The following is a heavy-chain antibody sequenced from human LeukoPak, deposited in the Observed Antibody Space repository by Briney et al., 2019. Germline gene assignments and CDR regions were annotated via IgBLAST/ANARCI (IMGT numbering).Heavy chain of an antibody. CDR3: ARISTTVKYYYGMDV. CDR1: GFTFSSYS. V-gene: IGHV3-21*01. J-gene: IGHJ6*02. CDR2: ISSSSSYI. Sequence: GGSLRLSCAASGFTFSSYSMNWVRQAPGKGLEWVSSISSSSSYIYYADSVKGRFTISRDNAKNSLYLQMNSLRAEDTAVYCCARISTTVKYYYGMDVWGQGTTVTVSS. D-gene: IGHD4-11*01.